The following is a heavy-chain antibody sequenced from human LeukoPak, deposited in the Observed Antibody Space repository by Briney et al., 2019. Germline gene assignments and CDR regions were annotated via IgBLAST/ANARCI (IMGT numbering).Heavy chain of an antibody. D-gene: IGHD3-3*01. V-gene: IGHV1-69-2*01. CDR3: AAGVVIPNY. J-gene: IGHJ4*02. CDR1: GYTFTDYY. Sequence: ATVKISCKVSGYTFTDYYMHWVQQAPGKGLEWMVFVDPEDGETIYAEKFQRRVTITADTSTDTAYMELSSLRSEDTAVYYCAAGVVIPNYWGQGTLVTVSS. CDR2: VDPEDGET.